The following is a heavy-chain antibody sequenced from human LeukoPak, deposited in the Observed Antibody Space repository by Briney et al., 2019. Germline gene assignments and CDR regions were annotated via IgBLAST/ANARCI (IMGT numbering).Heavy chain of an antibody. V-gene: IGHV3-48*02. Sequence: QPGGSLRLSCAASGFTFSTYNMNWVRQAPGKGLEWVSYISSSSTIYYADSVKGRFTISRDNAKNSLYLQMNSLRDEDTAVYYCARGRPYSYGSIDYWGQGTLVTVSS. J-gene: IGHJ4*02. CDR3: ARGRPYSYGSIDY. CDR2: ISSSSTI. CDR1: GFTFSTYN. D-gene: IGHD5-18*01.